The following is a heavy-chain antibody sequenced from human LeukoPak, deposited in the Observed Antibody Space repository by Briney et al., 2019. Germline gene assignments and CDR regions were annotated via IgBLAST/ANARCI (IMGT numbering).Heavy chain of an antibody. D-gene: IGHD3-10*01. CDR2: IYSGGST. CDR1: GFTVSSNY. Sequence: GGSLRLSCAASGFTVSSNYMSWVRQAPGKGLEWVSDIYSGGSTYYADSVKGRFTISRDNSKNTLYLQMNSLRAEDTAVYYCAREDYYGSGSPDYWGQGTLVTVSS. J-gene: IGHJ4*02. V-gene: IGHV3-53*01. CDR3: AREDYYGSGSPDY.